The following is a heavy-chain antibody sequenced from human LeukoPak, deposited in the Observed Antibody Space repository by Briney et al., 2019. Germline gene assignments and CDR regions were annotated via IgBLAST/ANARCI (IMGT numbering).Heavy chain of an antibody. Sequence: GGSLRLSCAASGFTFSSYSMNWVRQAPGKGLEWVSSISSSSSYIYYADSVKGRFTIPRDNAKNSLYLQMNSLRAEDTAVYYCARDTDYGDSGLDYWGQGTLVTVSS. CDR3: ARDTDYGDSGLDY. V-gene: IGHV3-21*01. J-gene: IGHJ4*02. CDR2: ISSSSSYI. CDR1: GFTFSSYS. D-gene: IGHD4-17*01.